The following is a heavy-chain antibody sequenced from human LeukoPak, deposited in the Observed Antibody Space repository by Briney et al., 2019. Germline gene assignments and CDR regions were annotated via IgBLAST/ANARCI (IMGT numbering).Heavy chain of an antibody. CDR2: ISYNSGSI. V-gene: IGHV3-9*01. J-gene: IGHJ4*02. Sequence: SLRLPCSASGLIFDDYDMHWVRQAAGRGLVWFSGISYNSGSINYAESVKGRFTISRDNAKNSLYLQMSSLAVEDTALYYCAKVGPVSSYGFGFFNYWGRGTLVTVSS. CDR1: GLIFDDYD. CDR3: AKVGPVSSYGFGFFNY. D-gene: IGHD5-18*01.